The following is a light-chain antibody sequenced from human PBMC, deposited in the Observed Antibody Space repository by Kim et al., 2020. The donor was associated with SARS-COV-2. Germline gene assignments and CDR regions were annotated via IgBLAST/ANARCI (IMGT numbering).Light chain of an antibody. J-gene: IGLJ3*02. CDR3: SSYAGSNNFEVV. Sequence: SVTISCTGTSSDVGGYNFVSWYQQHPGNAPKLMIYEVTKRPSGVPDRFSGSKSGNTASLTVSGLQAEDEADYYCSSYAGSNNFEVVFGGGTQLTVL. CDR2: EVT. V-gene: IGLV2-8*01. CDR1: SSDVGGYNF.